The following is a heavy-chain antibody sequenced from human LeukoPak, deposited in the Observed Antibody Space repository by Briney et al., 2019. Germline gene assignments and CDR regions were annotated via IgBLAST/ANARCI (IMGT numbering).Heavy chain of an antibody. D-gene: IGHD2-2*01. Sequence: TGGSLRLSCAASGFTFSSYSMNWVRQAPGKGLEWVSSISSSSSYIYYADSVKGRFTISRDNAKNSLYLQMNSLRAEDTAVYYCARARSRTNKIGHWGQGTLVNVSS. CDR3: ARARSRTNKIGH. CDR1: GFTFSSYS. CDR2: ISSSSSYI. J-gene: IGHJ4*02. V-gene: IGHV3-21*01.